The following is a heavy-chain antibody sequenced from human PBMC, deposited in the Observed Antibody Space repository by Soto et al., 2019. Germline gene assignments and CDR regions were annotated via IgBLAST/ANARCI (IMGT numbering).Heavy chain of an antibody. V-gene: IGHV5-10-1*01. CDR3: ARHSEYYDSSGYSPY. CDR2: IDPSDSYT. D-gene: IGHD3-22*01. Sequence: ESLKISCKGSGYSFTSYWISWVRQMPGKGLEWMGRIDPSDSYTNYSPSFQGHVTISADKSISTAYLQWSSLKASDTAMYYCARHSEYYDSSGYSPYWGQGTLVTVSS. J-gene: IGHJ4*02. CDR1: GYSFTSYW.